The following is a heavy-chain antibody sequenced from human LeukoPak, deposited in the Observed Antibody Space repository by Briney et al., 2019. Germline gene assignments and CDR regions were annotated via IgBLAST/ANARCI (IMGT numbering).Heavy chain of an antibody. CDR1: GFTFSSYA. V-gene: IGHV3-30*04. Sequence: GRSLRPSCAASGFTFSSYAMHWVRQAPGKGLEWVAVISYDGSNKYYADSVKGRFTISRDNSKNTLYLQMNSLRAEDTAVYYCARASYSYGYVPIGYWGQGTLVTVYS. J-gene: IGHJ4*02. D-gene: IGHD5-18*01. CDR3: ARASYSYGYVPIGY. CDR2: ISYDGSNK.